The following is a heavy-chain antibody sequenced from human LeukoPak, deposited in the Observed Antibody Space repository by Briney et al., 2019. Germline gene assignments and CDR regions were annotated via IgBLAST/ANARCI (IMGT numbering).Heavy chain of an antibody. D-gene: IGHD6-19*01. CDR1: GDSVSTNSAA. V-gene: IGHV6-1*01. CDR2: TYYRSKWYS. CDR3: ARSLGSGWFAYDY. J-gene: IGHJ4*02. Sequence: SQTLSLTCAISGDSVSTNSAAWNWIRQSPSRGLEWLGRTYYRSKWYSDYAVSVKSRITITADTSKNHFSLRLNSVIPEDTAVYYCARSLGSGWFAYDYWGQGTLVTVSS.